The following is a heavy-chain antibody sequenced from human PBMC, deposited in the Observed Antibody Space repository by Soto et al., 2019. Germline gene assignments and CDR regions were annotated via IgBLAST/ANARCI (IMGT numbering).Heavy chain of an antibody. V-gene: IGHV4-31*03. D-gene: IGHD3-3*01. J-gene: IGHJ5*02. CDR2: IYYSGST. Sequence: SETLSLTCTVSGGSISSGGYYWSWIRQHPGKGLEWIGYIYYSGSTYYNPSLKSRVTISVDTSKNQFSLKLSSVTAADTAVYYCARGESDFWTHSSTPSIRFDPWGQGTLVTVSS. CDR1: GGSISSGGYY. CDR3: ARGESDFWTHSSTPSIRFDP.